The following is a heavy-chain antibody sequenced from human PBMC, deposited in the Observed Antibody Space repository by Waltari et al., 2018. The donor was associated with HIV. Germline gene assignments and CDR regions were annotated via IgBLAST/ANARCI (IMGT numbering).Heavy chain of an antibody. CDR2: IIPIFGTA. CDR1: AGTFSSSA. CDR3: ARDAKVGLELGNWFDP. J-gene: IGHJ5*02. V-gene: IGHV1-69*12. Sequence: QVQLVQSGAEVKKPGSSVQVSCKAYAGTFSSSAISWVRQAPGQGITWMGGIIPIFGTANYAQKFQGRVTITADESTSTAYMELSSLRSEDTAVYYCARDAKVGLELGNWFDPWGQGTLVTVSS. D-gene: IGHD1-7*01.